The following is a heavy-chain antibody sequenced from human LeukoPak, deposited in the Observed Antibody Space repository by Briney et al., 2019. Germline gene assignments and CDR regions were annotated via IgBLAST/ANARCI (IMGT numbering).Heavy chain of an antibody. D-gene: IGHD3-22*01. CDR1: GYTFTTYY. Sequence: ASVKVSCKASGYTFTTYYMHWVRQAPGQGLEWMGIINPTGCSTTYAQKFEGRVTFTRDTDTSTVYMDRGSLRSEDTAVYYCARIETDSNGYSLGAFDIWGHGTMVTVSS. CDR3: ARIETDSNGYSLGAFDI. V-gene: IGHV1-46*01. J-gene: IGHJ3*02. CDR2: INPTGCST.